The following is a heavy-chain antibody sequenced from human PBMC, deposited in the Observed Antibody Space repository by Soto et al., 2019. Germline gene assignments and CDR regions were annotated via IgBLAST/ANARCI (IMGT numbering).Heavy chain of an antibody. CDR1: GGSMISYY. V-gene: IGHV4-59*12. D-gene: IGHD2-15*01. CDR2: IYYAGST. Sequence: SETLSLTCTVSGGSMISYYWSWIRQPPGRGLEWIGFIYYAGSTNYNPSLKSRVTISVDTSKNQFSLKLSSVTAADTAVYYCARGVLRGYCSGGSCYSAPRPHYYYGMDVWGQGTTVTVSS. J-gene: IGHJ6*02. CDR3: ARGVLRGYCSGGSCYSAPRPHYYYGMDV.